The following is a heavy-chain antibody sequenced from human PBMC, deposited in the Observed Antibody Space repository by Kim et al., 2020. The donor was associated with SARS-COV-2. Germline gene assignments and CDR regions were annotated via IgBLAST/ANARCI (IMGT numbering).Heavy chain of an antibody. J-gene: IGHJ6*02. CDR3: ARWEVAFFYGLDV. CDR2: IIPMFGSA. Sequence: SVKVSCKASGGTFSNFGIIWVRQAPGQELEWMGGIIPMFGSANYAQKFLGRVTITADESTSAAYLEVNNLRSDDTSVYYCARWEVAFFYGLDVWGQGTT. V-gene: IGHV1-69*13. D-gene: IGHD3-3*02. CDR1: GGTFSNFG.